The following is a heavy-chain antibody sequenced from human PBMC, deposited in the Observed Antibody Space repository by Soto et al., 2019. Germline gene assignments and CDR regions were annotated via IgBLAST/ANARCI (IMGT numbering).Heavy chain of an antibody. D-gene: IGHD3-10*01. CDR1: GGSISSSSYY. CDR3: ARNYGSGNYLTDHYYYYYVDV. V-gene: IGHV4-39*01. J-gene: IGHJ6*03. Sequence: QLQLQESGPGLVKPSETLSLTCTVSGGSISSSSYYWGWIRQPPGTGLEWIGSIYYSVSTYYNPSLKSRVTISVDTSKNQFSLKRSFVTDPETAVYYCARNYGSGNYLTDHYYYYYVDVWGKGTTVTVSS. CDR2: IYYSVST.